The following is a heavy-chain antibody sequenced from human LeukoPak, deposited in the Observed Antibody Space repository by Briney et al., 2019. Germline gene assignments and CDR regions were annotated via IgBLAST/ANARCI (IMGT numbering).Heavy chain of an antibody. CDR3: ARGPTVTTSSLDY. CDR2: IYYSGST. D-gene: IGHD4-11*01. Sequence: SETLSLTCTVSGYSISSGYYWGWIRPPPGKGLEWIGYIYYSGSTNYNPSLKSRVTISLDTSKNQFSLKLSSVTAADTAVYYCARGPTVTTSSLDYWGQGTLVTVSS. CDR1: GYSISSGYY. V-gene: IGHV4-61*01. J-gene: IGHJ4*02.